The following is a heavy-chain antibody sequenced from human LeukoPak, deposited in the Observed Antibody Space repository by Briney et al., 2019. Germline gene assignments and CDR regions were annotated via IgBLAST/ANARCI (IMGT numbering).Heavy chain of an antibody. D-gene: IGHD3-16*01. CDR3: ARTSWGLSDY. CDR1: GGSISSSSYY. Sequence: SETLSLTCTVSGGSISSSSYYWGWIRQPPGKGLEWIGSIYYSGSTYYNPSLKSRVTISVDRSKNQFSLKLSSVTAADTAVYYCARTSWGLSDYWGQGTLVTVSS. V-gene: IGHV4-39*07. J-gene: IGHJ4*02. CDR2: IYYSGST.